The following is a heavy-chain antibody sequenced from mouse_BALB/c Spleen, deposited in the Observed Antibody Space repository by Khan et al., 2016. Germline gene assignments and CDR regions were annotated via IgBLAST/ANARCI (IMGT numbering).Heavy chain of an antibody. V-gene: IGHV4-1*02. CDR1: GFDFSRYW. D-gene: IGHD1-2*01. Sequence: EVQLQESGGGLVQPGGSLKLSCAASGFDFSRYWLSWVRQAPGKGLEWIGEINPDSSTTNYTPSLKDKFIISRDNANNTLYLQMSKVRSADTALYFCARLHYCGYMNYWGQGTTLTVSS. CDR2: INPDSSTT. CDR3: ARLHYCGYMNY. J-gene: IGHJ2*01.